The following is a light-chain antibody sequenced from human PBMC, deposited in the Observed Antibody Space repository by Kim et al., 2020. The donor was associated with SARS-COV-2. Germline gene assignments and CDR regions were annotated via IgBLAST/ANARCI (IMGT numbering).Light chain of an antibody. CDR2: KND. Sequence: GQRVIVSCSGSSSNIGSNYVYWYQQLPGTAPKLLIYKNDQWPSGVPDRFSGSKSGTSASLAIGGLRSEDEADYYCAVWDDSLSGYVFGTGTKVTVL. CDR1: SSNIGSNY. J-gene: IGLJ1*01. CDR3: AVWDDSLSGYV. V-gene: IGLV1-47*01.